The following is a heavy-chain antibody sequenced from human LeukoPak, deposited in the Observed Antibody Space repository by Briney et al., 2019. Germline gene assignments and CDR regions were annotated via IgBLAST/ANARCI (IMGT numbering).Heavy chain of an antibody. CDR1: GFTFSSYS. V-gene: IGHV3-23*01. Sequence: PGGSLRLSCAASGFTFSSYSISWVRQAPGKGLEWVSAISGSGGSKYYADSVKGRFTISRDNSKNTLYLQMNSLRAEDTAGYYCSKTGGGYQRSWFDPWGQGTLVTVSS. D-gene: IGHD1-26*01. J-gene: IGHJ5*02. CDR2: ISGSGGSK. CDR3: SKTGGGYQRSWFDP.